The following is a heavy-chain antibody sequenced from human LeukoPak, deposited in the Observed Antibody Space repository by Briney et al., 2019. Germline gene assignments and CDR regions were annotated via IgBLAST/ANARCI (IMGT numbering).Heavy chain of an antibody. J-gene: IGHJ6*02. CDR2: ISSSSSYT. CDR3: AKGQDEVSYSSRYYYYYGMDV. D-gene: IGHD6-13*01. CDR1: GLTFSDYY. V-gene: IGHV3-11*05. Sequence: NPGGSLRLSCAASGLTFSDYYMSWIRQAPGKGLEWVSYISSSSSYTNYADSVKGRFTISRDNSKNTLYLQMSSLRAEDTAVYYCAKGQDEVSYSSRYYYYYGMDVWGQGTTVTVSS.